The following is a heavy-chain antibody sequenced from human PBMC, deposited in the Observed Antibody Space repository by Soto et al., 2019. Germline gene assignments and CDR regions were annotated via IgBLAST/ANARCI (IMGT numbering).Heavy chain of an antibody. J-gene: IGHJ6*02. CDR3: ARRPMVRGPYYYYYGMDV. CDR2: IYYSGST. D-gene: IGHD3-10*01. CDR1: GGSISSGDYY. Sequence: QVQLQESGPGLVKPSQTLSLTCTVSGGSISSGDYYWSWIRQPPGKGLEWIGYIYYSGSTYYNPSLKSRVTISVDTSKNQFSLKPSSVTAADTAVYYCARRPMVRGPYYYYYGMDVWGQGTTVTVSS. V-gene: IGHV4-30-4*01.